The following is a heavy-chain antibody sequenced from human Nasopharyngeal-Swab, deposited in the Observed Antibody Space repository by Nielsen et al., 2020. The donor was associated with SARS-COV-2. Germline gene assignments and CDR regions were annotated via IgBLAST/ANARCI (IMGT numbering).Heavy chain of an antibody. J-gene: IGHJ3*02. CDR1: GFTVSSNY. CDR3: ASIIQLWFAFDI. Sequence: GESLKISCAASGFTVSSNYISWVRQAPGKGLEWVSVIYSGGSTYYADSVKGRFTISRHNSKNTLYLQMNSLRAEDTAVYYCASIIQLWFAFDIWGQGTMVTVSS. V-gene: IGHV3-53*04. D-gene: IGHD5-18*01. CDR2: IYSGGST.